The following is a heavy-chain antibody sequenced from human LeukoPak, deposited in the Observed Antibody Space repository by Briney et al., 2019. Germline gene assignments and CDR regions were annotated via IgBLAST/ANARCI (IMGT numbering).Heavy chain of an antibody. Sequence: PWETLSLTCDVSGSSVNSDQYWGWMRHSPGAGLEWIGSVHQTGSPYYNPSLGSRVSLSIDSTKNSFSLRLTSVTAADTAVYYCAMLRLGELSLLANAYDIWGQGTMVIVSS. CDR3: AMLRLGELSLLANAYDI. CDR1: GSSVNSDQY. D-gene: IGHD3-16*02. V-gene: IGHV4-38-2*01. J-gene: IGHJ3*02. CDR2: VHQTGSP.